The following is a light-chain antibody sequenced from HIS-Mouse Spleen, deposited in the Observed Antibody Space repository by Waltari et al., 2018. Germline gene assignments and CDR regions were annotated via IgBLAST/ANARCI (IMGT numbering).Light chain of an antibody. CDR3: QSYDSSNWV. CDR2: EDN. CDR1: SGSIASNS. V-gene: IGLV6-57*02. Sequence: NFMLTQPHSVSESPGKTVTISCTGSSGSIASNSVQWYQQRPGSAPTPVIYEDNQRPSGVPDRFSGSIDSSSNSASLTISGLKTEDEADYYCQSYDSSNWVFGGGTKLTVL. J-gene: IGLJ3*02.